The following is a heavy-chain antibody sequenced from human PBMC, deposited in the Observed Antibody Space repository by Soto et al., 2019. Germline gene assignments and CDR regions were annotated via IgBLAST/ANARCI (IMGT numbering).Heavy chain of an antibody. V-gene: IGHV1-2*04. CDR1: GYTFTGYY. J-gene: IGHJ6*02. CDR2: INPNSGGT. D-gene: IGHD3-3*01. Sequence: AASVKVSCKASGYTFTGYYMHWVRQAPGQGLEWMGWINPNSGGTNYAQKFQGWVTMTRDTSISTAYMELSRLRSDDTAVYYCARDRTYYDFWSGYYSYYYGMDVWGQGTTVTVSS. CDR3: ARDRTYYDFWSGYYSYYYGMDV.